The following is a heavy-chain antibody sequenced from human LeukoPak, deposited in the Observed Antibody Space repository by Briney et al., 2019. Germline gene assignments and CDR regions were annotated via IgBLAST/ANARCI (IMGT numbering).Heavy chain of an antibody. J-gene: IGHJ4*02. D-gene: IGHD3-22*01. CDR3: AREDSSGYLGY. CDR1: GGSVSSNIYY. Sequence: SETLSLTCTVSGGSVSSNIYYWNWIRQPPGKGLEWIGYIYYSGSTNYNPSLKSRVTISVDTSKNQFSLKLTSLTAADTAVCYCAREDSSGYLGYWGQGTLVTVSS. V-gene: IGHV4-61*01. CDR2: IYYSGST.